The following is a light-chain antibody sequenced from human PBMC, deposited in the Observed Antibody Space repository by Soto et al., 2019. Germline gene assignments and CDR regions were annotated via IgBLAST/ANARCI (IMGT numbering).Light chain of an antibody. V-gene: IGLV2-14*01. CDR2: EVK. Sequence: QAASVSGSPGQSITISCSGTNSDVGGYNYVSWYQHHPGKAPKLLIYEVKYRPSGISNRFSGSKSGNTASLTISGLLPEDEADYYCTSYTTDNTLVFGGGTKVTVL. CDR3: TSYTTDNTLV. J-gene: IGLJ3*02. CDR1: NSDVGGYNY.